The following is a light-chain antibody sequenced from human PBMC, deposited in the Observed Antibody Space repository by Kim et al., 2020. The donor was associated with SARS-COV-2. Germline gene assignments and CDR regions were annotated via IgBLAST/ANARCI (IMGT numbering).Light chain of an antibody. CDR2: DVS. CDR3: CSYAGSYTFYV. J-gene: IGLJ1*01. Sequence: QSVTISCTGTSSDVGGYNYVSWYQQHPGKAPKLMIYDVSKRPSGVPDRFSDSKSGNTASLTISGLQAEDEADYYCCSYAGSYTFYVFGTGTKVTVL. V-gene: IGLV2-11*01. CDR1: SSDVGGYNY.